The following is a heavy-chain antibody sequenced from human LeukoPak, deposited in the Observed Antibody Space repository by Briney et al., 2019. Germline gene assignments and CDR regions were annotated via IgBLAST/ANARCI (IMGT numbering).Heavy chain of an antibody. CDR2: ISGIAGGT. D-gene: IGHD5-12*01. CDR1: GFTFSSYE. CDR3: ARGPSGYHNT. Sequence: GGSLRLSCAASGFTFSSYEMNWVRQAPGKGLEWVSAISGIAGGTYYADSVKGRSTISRDNSKNTLYLQMNSLRAEDTAVYYCARGPSGYHNTGGQGTLVTVSS. J-gene: IGHJ4*02. V-gene: IGHV3-23*01.